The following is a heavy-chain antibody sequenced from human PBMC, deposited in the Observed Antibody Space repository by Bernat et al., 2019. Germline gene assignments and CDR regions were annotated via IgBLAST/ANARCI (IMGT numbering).Heavy chain of an antibody. CDR3: ARLFTGGYSYGYDY. CDR1: GGSISSSSYY. D-gene: IGHD5-18*01. V-gene: IGHV4-39*01. Sequence: QLQLQESGPGLVKPSETLSLTCTVSGGSISSSSYYWGWIRQPPGKGLEWIGSIYYSGSTYYNPSLKSRVTISVDTAKNQFSLKLSSVTAADTAVYDCARLFTGGYSYGYDYWGQGTLVTVSS. CDR2: IYYSGST. J-gene: IGHJ4*02.